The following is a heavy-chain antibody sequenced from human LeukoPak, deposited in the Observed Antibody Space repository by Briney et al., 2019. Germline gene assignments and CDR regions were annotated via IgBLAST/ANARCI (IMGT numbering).Heavy chain of an antibody. CDR3: AKGNGGSYLARGYYFDY. J-gene: IGHJ4*02. CDR2: ISGSGGST. D-gene: IGHD1-26*01. Sequence: GGSLRLSCAASGFTFSSYAMSWVRQAPGKGLGWVSAISGSGGSTYYADSVKGRFTISRDNSKNTLYLQMNSLRAEDTAVYYCAKGNGGSYLARGYYFDYWGQGTLVTVSS. CDR1: GFTFSSYA. V-gene: IGHV3-23*01.